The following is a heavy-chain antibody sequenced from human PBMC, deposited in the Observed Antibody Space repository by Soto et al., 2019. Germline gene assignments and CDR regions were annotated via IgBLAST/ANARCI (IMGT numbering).Heavy chain of an antibody. CDR3: AYSTAHARFDY. CDR1: GFTFSDYY. V-gene: IGHV3-66*01. CDR2: ISSSGT. J-gene: IGHJ4*02. D-gene: IGHD4-4*01. Sequence: GGSLRLSCAASGFTFSDYYMSWIRQAPGKGLEWVSYISSSGTYYADSVKGRFTISRDNSRNTLYLQILSLRAEDTAVYYCAYSTAHARFDYWGQGTLVTVSS.